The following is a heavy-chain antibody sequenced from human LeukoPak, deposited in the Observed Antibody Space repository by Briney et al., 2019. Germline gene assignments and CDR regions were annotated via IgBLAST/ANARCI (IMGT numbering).Heavy chain of an antibody. D-gene: IGHD3-3*01. Sequence: SETLSLTCTVSGGSISSYYWSWIRQPPGKGLEWIGYNYYSGSTNYTPALKSRVTISVDTTKNQFSLKPSSVTAADTAVYYCARIPPFDWGQGTLVTVSS. CDR1: GGSISSYY. CDR2: NYYSGST. J-gene: IGHJ4*02. CDR3: ARIPPFD. V-gene: IGHV4-59*01.